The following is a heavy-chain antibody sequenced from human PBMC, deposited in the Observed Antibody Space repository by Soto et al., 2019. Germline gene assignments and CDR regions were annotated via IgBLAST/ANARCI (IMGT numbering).Heavy chain of an antibody. CDR2: ISFDGTKK. V-gene: IGHV3-30*10. Sequence: PRGSLRLSCAASGFTFNIYAFHFVRHSPFKCLEWVAVISFDGTKKYYSDSVKGRFTISRDNLKNTLYLQMNNLRVEDAALYFCAREDDYGYRYINYGLDVWGQGTTVTVSS. CDR1: GFTFNIYA. J-gene: IGHJ6*02. CDR3: AREDDYGYRYINYGLDV. D-gene: IGHD4-17*01.